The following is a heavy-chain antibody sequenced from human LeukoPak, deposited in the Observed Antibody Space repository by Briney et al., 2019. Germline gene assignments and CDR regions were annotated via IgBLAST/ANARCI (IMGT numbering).Heavy chain of an antibody. CDR3: AYSSPQVWSVY. V-gene: IGHV3-21*04. Sequence: GGSLRLSCAASGFTFSTYSLNWVRQAPGKGLEWVSSISSSSTYIYYADSVKGRFTISRDNAKNSLYLQMNSLRAEDTAVYYCAYSSPQVWSVYWGQGTLVTVSS. D-gene: IGHD5-18*01. CDR1: GFTFSTYS. CDR2: ISSSSTYI. J-gene: IGHJ4*02.